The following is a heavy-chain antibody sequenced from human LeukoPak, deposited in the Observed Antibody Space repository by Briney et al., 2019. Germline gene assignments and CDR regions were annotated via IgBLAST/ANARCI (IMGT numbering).Heavy chain of an antibody. V-gene: IGHV3-30*18. CDR1: GFLFWTHG. CDR2: ISYDGSTK. CDR3: AKDRHYYCAGTYYNLCY. D-gene: IGHD3-10*01. Sequence: PGGSLTLSCTASGFLFWTHGMHWVRQAPGKGLEWVSLISYDGSTKYYADSVEGRFTISRDNAKSTLYLQLNSLRVEDTAVYYCAKDRHYYCAGTYYNLCYWGPAVLVTVSS. J-gene: IGHJ4*03.